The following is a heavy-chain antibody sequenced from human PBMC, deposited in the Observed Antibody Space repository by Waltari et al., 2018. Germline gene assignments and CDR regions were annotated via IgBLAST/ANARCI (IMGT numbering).Heavy chain of an antibody. Sequence: QVQLQQWGAGLLKPSETLSLTCAVYGGSFSGYYWSWIRQPPGKGLEWIGEINHSGSTNDNPSLKSRGTISVDTSKNQFSLKLSSVTAADTAVYYCARRWVRGRATFQHWGQGTLVTVSS. V-gene: IGHV4-34*01. CDR1: GGSFSGYY. CDR2: INHSGST. CDR3: ARRWVRGRATFQH. D-gene: IGHD2-21*01. J-gene: IGHJ1*01.